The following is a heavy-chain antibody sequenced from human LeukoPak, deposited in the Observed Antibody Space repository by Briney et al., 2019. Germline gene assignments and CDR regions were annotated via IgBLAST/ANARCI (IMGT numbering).Heavy chain of an antibody. D-gene: IGHD6-13*01. Sequence: SETLSLTCAVYGGSFSGYYWSWIRQPPGKGMEWIGEINHSGSTNYNPPLKRRVTISVDTSKNQFSLKLSSVTAADTAVYYCAREVGSSSSWHTFDYWGQGTLVTVSS. CDR1: GGSFSGYY. CDR3: AREVGSSSSWHTFDY. CDR2: INHSGST. J-gene: IGHJ4*02. V-gene: IGHV4-34*01.